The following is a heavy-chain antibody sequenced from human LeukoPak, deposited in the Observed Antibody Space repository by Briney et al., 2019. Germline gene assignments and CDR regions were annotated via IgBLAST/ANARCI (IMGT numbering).Heavy chain of an antibody. CDR3: AKVAAATGDY. D-gene: IGHD6-13*01. CDR1: GFTVSSNS. J-gene: IGHJ4*02. Sequence: GGSLRLSCTVSGFTVSSNSMSWVRQAPGKGLEWVSFIYSDNTHYSDSVKGRFTISRDSSKNTLYLQMNSLRAEDTAVYYCAKVAAATGDYWGQGTLVTVSS. CDR2: IYSDNT. V-gene: IGHV3-66*03.